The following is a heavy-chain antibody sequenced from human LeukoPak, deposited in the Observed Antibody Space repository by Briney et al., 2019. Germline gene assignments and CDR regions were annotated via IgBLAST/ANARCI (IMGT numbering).Heavy chain of an antibody. J-gene: IGHJ5*02. CDR1: GYTFTGYY. D-gene: IGHD2-15*01. CDR2: INPNSGGT. Sequence: ASVKVSCKASGYTFTGYYMHGVRQAPGQGLEWMGWINPNSGGTNYAQKFQGRVTMTRDTSISTAYMELSRLRSDDTAVYYCARDYCSGGSCLFDPWGQGTLVTVSS. V-gene: IGHV1-2*02. CDR3: ARDYCSGGSCLFDP.